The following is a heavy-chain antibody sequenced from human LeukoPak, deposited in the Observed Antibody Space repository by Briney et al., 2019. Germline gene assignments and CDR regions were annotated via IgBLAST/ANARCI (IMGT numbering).Heavy chain of an antibody. J-gene: IGHJ4*02. CDR3: ARRAGPDY. Sequence: GGSLRLSCAASGFTFSTYAMSWFRQAPGKGLEWVSAIGRSAGSTYYADSVKGRFTISRDNAKNTLYLQMNSLRAEDTAVYYCARRAGPDYWGQGTLVTVSS. V-gene: IGHV3-23*01. CDR1: GFTFSTYA. D-gene: IGHD6-19*01. CDR2: IGRSAGST.